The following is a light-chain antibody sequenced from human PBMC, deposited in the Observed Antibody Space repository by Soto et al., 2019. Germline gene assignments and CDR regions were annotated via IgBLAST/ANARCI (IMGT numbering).Light chain of an antibody. CDR1: SSDVGGYND. CDR2: EVN. V-gene: IGLV2-8*01. Sequence: QSALTQPPSASGSPGQSVTISCTGTSSDVGGYNDVSWYQQHPGKAPKLMIYEVNKRPSGVPDRISGSKSGNTASLTVSGLQAEDEADYYWSSYAGSDNLVFGGGTKLTVL. CDR3: SSYAGSDNLV. J-gene: IGLJ2*01.